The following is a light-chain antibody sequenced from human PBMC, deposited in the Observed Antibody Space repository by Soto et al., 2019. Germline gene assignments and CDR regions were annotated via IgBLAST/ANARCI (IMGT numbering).Light chain of an antibody. Sequence: EIVLTQSPGTLSLSPGERATLSCRTSQSVSSSYLAWYQQKPGQATRLLIYGASSRATGIPDRFSGSGSGTVFTLTISRLEPEDFALYYCQQYGRSWWTFGQGTKVEIK. CDR1: QSVSSSY. CDR2: GAS. V-gene: IGKV3-20*01. J-gene: IGKJ1*01. CDR3: QQYGRSWWT.